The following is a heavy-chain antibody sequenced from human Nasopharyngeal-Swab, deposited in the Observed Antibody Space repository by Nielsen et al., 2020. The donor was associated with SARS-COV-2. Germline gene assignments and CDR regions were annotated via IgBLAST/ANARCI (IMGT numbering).Heavy chain of an antibody. J-gene: IGHJ4*02. V-gene: IGHV1-8*03. D-gene: IGHD6-19*01. CDR3: ARFAYSSGWTEKYFDS. Sequence: ASVKVSCKASGYTFTSYYINWLRQATGQGLEWMGWMNPNSGNTGSARKFQGRVTITRNTSISTAYMQLSSLTSEDTAVYYCARFAYSSGWTEKYFDSWGQGTLVTVSS. CDR1: GYTFTSYY. CDR2: MNPNSGNT.